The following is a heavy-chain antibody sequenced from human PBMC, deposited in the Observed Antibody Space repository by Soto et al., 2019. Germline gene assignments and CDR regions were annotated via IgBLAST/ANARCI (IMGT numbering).Heavy chain of an antibody. J-gene: IGHJ4*02. CDR2: ISYDGSNK. Sequence: PGGSLRLSCAASGFTFSSYAIHWVRQAPGKGLEWVAVISYDGSNKYYADSVKGRFTISRDNSKNTLYLQMNSLRAEDTAVYYCARSFVNWNYVTSPGYWGQGTLVTVSS. D-gene: IGHD1-7*01. CDR3: ARSFVNWNYVTSPGY. CDR1: GFTFSSYA. V-gene: IGHV3-30-3*01.